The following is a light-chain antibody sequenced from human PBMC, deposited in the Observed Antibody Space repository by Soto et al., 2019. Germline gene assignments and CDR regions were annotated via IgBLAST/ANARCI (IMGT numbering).Light chain of an antibody. CDR1: QSVFYSSSNKNY. J-gene: IGKJ5*01. Sequence: DIVMTQSPDSLAVSLGERATINCKSSQSVFYSSSNKNYLAWYQQKPGQPPKLLIHWASTREYGVPDRFSGSGSGTDFTLTISSLQADDVAMYYCRQYYILPVTFGQGTRLEIK. CDR3: RQYYILPVT. V-gene: IGKV4-1*01. CDR2: WAS.